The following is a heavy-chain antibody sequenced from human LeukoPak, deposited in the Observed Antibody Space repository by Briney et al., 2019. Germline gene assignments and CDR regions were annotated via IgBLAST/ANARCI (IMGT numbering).Heavy chain of an antibody. CDR1: GYTFTGYY. CDR3: ARDLDYYDSSGYYLRRFDP. J-gene: IGHJ5*02. CDR2: INPNSGGT. V-gene: IGHV1-2*02. D-gene: IGHD3-22*01. Sequence: ASVKVSCKASGYTFTGYYMHWVRQAPGQGLEWMGWINPNSGGTNYAQKFQGRVTMTRDTSISTAYMELSRLRSDDTAVYYCARDLDYYDSSGYYLRRFDPWGQGTLVTVSS.